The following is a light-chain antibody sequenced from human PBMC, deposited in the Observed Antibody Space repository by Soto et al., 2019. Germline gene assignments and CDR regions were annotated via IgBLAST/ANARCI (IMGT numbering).Light chain of an antibody. J-gene: IGKJ1*01. Sequence: DIVMTQSPETLAVSLGERATVNCKSSQSVLYTSDNRNYLSWYQQKPGQPPKLLIYWASTRGSGVPDRFSGRGYGTDFALPFSSGQAEDVAVDDCQQYYKTVRTFGQGTKVEIK. CDR1: QSVLYTSDNRNY. CDR3: QQYYKTVRT. V-gene: IGKV4-1*01. CDR2: WAS.